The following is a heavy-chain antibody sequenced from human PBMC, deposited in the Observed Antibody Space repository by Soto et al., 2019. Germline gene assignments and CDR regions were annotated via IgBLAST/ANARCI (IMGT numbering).Heavy chain of an antibody. CDR2: ISGSGTTT. D-gene: IGHD6-13*01. V-gene: IGHV3-23*01. Sequence: GGSLRLSCAASGFTFSSYAMSWVRQAPGKGLEWVSAISGSGTTTYYADSVKGRFTISRDNSKNTLYLQMDSLRAGETAVYYCAKGSRAAGWDYWGQGTLVTVSS. CDR1: GFTFSSYA. CDR3: AKGSRAAGWDY. J-gene: IGHJ4*02.